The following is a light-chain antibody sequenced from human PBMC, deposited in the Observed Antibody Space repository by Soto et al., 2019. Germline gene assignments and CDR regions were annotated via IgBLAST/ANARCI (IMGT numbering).Light chain of an antibody. CDR3: QQYNNWWT. Sequence: EIVLTQSPATLSLSPWERATLSCRASHSVDFFLAWYQQKPGQPPRLLMYDASNRATGTPARFSGSGSGTEFTLTISSLQSEDFAVYFCQQYNNWWTFGQGTKVDIK. J-gene: IGKJ1*01. CDR1: HSVDFF. CDR2: DAS. V-gene: IGKV3-11*01.